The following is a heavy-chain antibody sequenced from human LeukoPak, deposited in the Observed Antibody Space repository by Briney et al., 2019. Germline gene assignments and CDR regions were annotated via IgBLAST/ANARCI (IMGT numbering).Heavy chain of an antibody. D-gene: IGHD4-17*01. Sequence: TGGSLRLSCAASGFTFSDYYMSWIRQAPGKGLEWVSYISSSGSIIYYADSVKGRFTISRDNAKNSLYPQMNSLRAEDTAVYYCARVRIPTVTTGVHYFDYWGQGTLVTVSS. CDR2: ISSSGSII. CDR3: ARVRIPTVTTGVHYFDY. J-gene: IGHJ4*02. CDR1: GFTFSDYY. V-gene: IGHV3-11*04.